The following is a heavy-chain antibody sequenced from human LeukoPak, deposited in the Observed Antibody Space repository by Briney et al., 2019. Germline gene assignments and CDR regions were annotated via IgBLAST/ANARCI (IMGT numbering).Heavy chain of an antibody. J-gene: IGHJ4*02. V-gene: IGHV1-46*01. CDR2: INPSGGST. Sequence: ASVTVSCTASGYTFTSYYMHWVRQAPGQGLEWMGIINPSGGSTSYAQKFQGRVTMTRDTSTSTVYMELSSLRSEDTAVYYCARALYSGSYGYWGQGTLVTVSS. CDR3: ARALYSGSYGY. D-gene: IGHD1-26*01. CDR1: GYTFTSYY.